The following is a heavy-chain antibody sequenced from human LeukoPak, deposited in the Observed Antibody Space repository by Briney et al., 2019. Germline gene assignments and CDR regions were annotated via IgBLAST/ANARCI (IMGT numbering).Heavy chain of an antibody. D-gene: IGHD2-15*01. V-gene: IGHV4-38-2*02. Sequence: SETLSLTCTVSGYSISSGYYWGWIRQPPGKGLEWIGSIYHSGSTYSNPSLKSRVTISVDTSKNQFSLKLSSVTAADTAVYYCARGLLDFYYYYYMDVWGKGTTVTVSS. J-gene: IGHJ6*03. CDR1: GYSISSGYY. CDR2: IYHSGST. CDR3: ARGLLDFYYYYYMDV.